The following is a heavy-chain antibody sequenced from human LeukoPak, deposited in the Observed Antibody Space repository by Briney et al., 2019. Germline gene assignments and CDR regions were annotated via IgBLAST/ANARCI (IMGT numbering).Heavy chain of an antibody. CDR2: INHSGST. V-gene: IGHV4-34*01. D-gene: IGHD3-22*01. CDR3: ARRSVSSGYYPPGVFDY. J-gene: IGHJ4*02. Sequence: SETLSLTCAVYGGSFSGYYWSWIRQPPGKGLEWIGEINHSGSTNYNPSLKSRVTISVDTSKNQFSLKLSSVTAADTAVYYCARRSVSSGYYPPGVFDYWGQGTLVTVSS. CDR1: GGSFSGYY.